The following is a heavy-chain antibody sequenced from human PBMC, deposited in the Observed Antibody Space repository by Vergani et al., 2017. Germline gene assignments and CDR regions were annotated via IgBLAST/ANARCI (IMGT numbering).Heavy chain of an antibody. Sequence: QLQLQESGPGLVKPSETLSLTCTVSGGSISSSSYYWGWIRQPPGKGLEWIGSIYTSGSTNYNPSLKSRVTISVDTSKNQFSLKLSSVTAADTAVYYCARESPYYYGSGLYWGQGTLVTVSS. CDR3: ARESPYYYGSGLY. J-gene: IGHJ4*02. CDR2: IYTSGST. D-gene: IGHD3-10*01. CDR1: GGSISSSSYY. V-gene: IGHV4-39*07.